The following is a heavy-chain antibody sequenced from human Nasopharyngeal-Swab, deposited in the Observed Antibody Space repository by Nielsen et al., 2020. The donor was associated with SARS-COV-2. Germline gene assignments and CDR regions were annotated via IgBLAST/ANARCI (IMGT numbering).Heavy chain of an antibody. J-gene: IGHJ5*02. CDR2: VYPGNSEI. CDR3: ARRAARDGYNYEVDP. D-gene: IGHD5-24*01. CDR1: GYSFVNHW. V-gene: IGHV5-51*01. Sequence: GESLKTSCMASGYSFVNHWIGWVRQKPGKGLEWMGMVYPGNSEIAYSPSFQGHITISADKSINTAYLPWRSLRAPDTAMYFCARRAARDGYNYEVDPWGQGTLVTVS.